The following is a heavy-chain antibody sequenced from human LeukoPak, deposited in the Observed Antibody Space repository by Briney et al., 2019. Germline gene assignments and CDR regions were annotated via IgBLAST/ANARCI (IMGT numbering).Heavy chain of an antibody. CDR2: IYYSGST. Sequence: PSETLSLTCTVSGGSISSSSYYWGWIRQPPGKWLEWIGSIYYSGSTYYNPSLKSRVTISVDTSKNQFSLKLSSVTAADTAVYYCARGARAGYNLEPFDYWGQGTLVTVSS. V-gene: IGHV4-39*07. J-gene: IGHJ4*02. CDR1: GGSISSSSYY. CDR3: ARGARAGYNLEPFDY. D-gene: IGHD5-24*01.